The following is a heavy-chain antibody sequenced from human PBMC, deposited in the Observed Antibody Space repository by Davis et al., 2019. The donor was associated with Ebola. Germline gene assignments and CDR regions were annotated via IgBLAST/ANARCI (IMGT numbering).Heavy chain of an antibody. Sequence: AASVKVSCKASANTFTDYYMHWVRQAPGQGLECKGWINPNSGGTNYAEKFQDWVTVTRDTAISTAYMELSSLRSEDTAVYYCARTGHAAMGNWFDPWGQGTLVTVSS. J-gene: IGHJ5*02. CDR1: ANTFTDYY. CDR2: INPNSGGT. D-gene: IGHD5-18*01. CDR3: ARTGHAAMGNWFDP. V-gene: IGHV1-2*04.